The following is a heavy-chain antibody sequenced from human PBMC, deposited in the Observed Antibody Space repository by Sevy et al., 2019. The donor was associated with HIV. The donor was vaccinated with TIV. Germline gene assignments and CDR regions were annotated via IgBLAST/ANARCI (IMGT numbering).Heavy chain of an antibody. D-gene: IGHD5-12*01. V-gene: IGHV1-46*03. CDR1: GYTFTIYY. Sequence: ASVKVSCKASGYTFTIYYMHCVRQAPGQGLEWMGIINPSVGSTSYAQKFQGRVTMTKDTSTSTVYMELSSLGSEDTAVYYCAGECRDGYNHFDYWGQGTLVTVSS. J-gene: IGHJ4*02. CDR2: INPSVGST. CDR3: AGECRDGYNHFDY.